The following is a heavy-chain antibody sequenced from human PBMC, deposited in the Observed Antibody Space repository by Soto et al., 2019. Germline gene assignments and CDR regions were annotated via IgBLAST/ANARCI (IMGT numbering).Heavy chain of an antibody. Sequence: VQLVASGGGLVQPGGSLKLSCAASGFTFSGSTWHWVRQASGKGLEWVGHIRTKANNYATTYAASVNGRFTISREDLKNTAYLQMDSLRAEDTAVYFCTTDRTLAPYYFDYWGQGILVTVSS. V-gene: IGHV3-73*02. D-gene: IGHD3-16*01. CDR2: IRTKANNYAT. J-gene: IGHJ4*02. CDR1: GFTFSGST. CDR3: TTDRTLAPYYFDY.